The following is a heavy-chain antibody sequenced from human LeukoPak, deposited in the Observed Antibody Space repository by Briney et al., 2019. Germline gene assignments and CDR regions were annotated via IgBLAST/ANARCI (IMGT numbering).Heavy chain of an antibody. CDR3: ARVATPRYCSTTSCYWKGRFDP. Sequence: SVKVSCKASGGTFSSYAISWVRQAPGQGLEWMGGIIPIFGTAHYAQKFQGRVTITADESTSTAYMELSSLRSEDTAVYYCARVATPRYCSTTSCYWKGRFDPWGQGTLVTVSS. CDR2: IIPIFGTA. CDR1: GGTFSSYA. J-gene: IGHJ5*02. D-gene: IGHD2-2*01. V-gene: IGHV1-69*13.